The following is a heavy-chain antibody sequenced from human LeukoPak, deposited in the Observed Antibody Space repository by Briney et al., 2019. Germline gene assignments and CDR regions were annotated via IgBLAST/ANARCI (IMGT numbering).Heavy chain of an antibody. J-gene: IGHJ4*02. V-gene: IGHV3-20*04. D-gene: IGHD6-13*01. Sequence: PGGSLRLSCAASGFTFDDYGMSWVRQAPGKGLEWVSGINWNGGSTGYADSVKGRFTISRDNAKNSLYLQMSSLRAEDTAVYYCARDGVGSWSFDYWGQGTLVTVSS. CDR3: ARDGVGSWSFDY. CDR1: GFTFDDYG. CDR2: INWNGGST.